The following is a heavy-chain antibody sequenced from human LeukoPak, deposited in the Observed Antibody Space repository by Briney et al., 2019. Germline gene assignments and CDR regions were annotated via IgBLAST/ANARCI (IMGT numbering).Heavy chain of an antibody. CDR3: AKDPVGQPVHYYLDY. Sequence: GGSLRLSCAASGFTFSSYAMSWVRQAPGKGLEWVSAINSSGGSTYYADSVKGRITISRDNSKNTLYLQMNSMRAEDTAVYYGAKDPVGQPVHYYLDYWGQGTWSPPPQ. J-gene: IGHJ4*02. CDR1: GFTFSSYA. D-gene: IGHD6-6*01. CDR2: INSSGGST. V-gene: IGHV3-23*01.